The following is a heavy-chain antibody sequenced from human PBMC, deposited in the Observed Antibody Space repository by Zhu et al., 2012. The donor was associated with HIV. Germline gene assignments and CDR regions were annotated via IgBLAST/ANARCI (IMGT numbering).Heavy chain of an antibody. CDR2: IYYSGST. J-gene: IGHJ2*01. CDR1: GGSISSSSYY. D-gene: IGHD3-16*01. V-gene: IGHV4-39*01. CDR3: ARRRYYDYVGYFDL. Sequence: QVQLQESGPGLVKPSETLSLTCTVSGGSISSSSYYWGWIRQSPGKGLEWIGNIYYSGSTYYNPSLKSRITMSVDTSKNQFSLKLSSVTAADTAVYYCARRRYYDYVGYFDLWGRGTLVTVSS.